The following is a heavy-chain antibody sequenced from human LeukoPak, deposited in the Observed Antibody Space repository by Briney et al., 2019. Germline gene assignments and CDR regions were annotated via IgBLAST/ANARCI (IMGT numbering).Heavy chain of an antibody. CDR3: AKRGIVIRGILVIGYHQEAYHYDY. V-gene: IGHV3-23*01. J-gene: IGHJ4*02. CDR2: ISERGGST. D-gene: IGHD3-10*01. CDR1: GIILSNYA. Sequence: PGGSLRLSCVVSGIILSNYAMTWVRQAPGKGLEWVSYISERGGSTTYADSVKGRFTISRDTSLNTLYLQMTSLRAEDTAVYFCAKRGIVIRGILVIGYHQEAYHYDYWGQGVLVTVSS.